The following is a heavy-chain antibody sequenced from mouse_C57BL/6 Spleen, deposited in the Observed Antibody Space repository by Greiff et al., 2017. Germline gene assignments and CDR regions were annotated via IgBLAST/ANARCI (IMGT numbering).Heavy chain of an antibody. CDR3: ARSYGYDGHYYFDC. CDR1: GYAFSSSW. CDR2: IYPGDGDT. Sequence: VKLQESGPELVKPGASVKISCKASGYAFSSSWMNWVKQRPGKGLEWIGRIYPGDGDTNYNGKFKGKATLTADKSSSTAYMQLSSLTSEDSAVYFCARSYGYDGHYYFDCRGQGTTLTVSS. J-gene: IGHJ2*01. V-gene: IGHV1-82*01. D-gene: IGHD2-2*01.